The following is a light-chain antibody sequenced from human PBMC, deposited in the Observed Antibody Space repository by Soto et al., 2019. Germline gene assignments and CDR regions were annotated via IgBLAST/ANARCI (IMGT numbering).Light chain of an antibody. CDR3: QQYNSS. V-gene: IGKV1-5*01. J-gene: IGKJ2*01. Sequence: GDRVTITCQASQSISGYLNWYQQKPGKAPDLLIYAASTLQTGVPSRFSGSGSGIEFTLTISSLQPDDLATYYCQQYNSSFGQGTKVDIK. CDR1: QSISGY. CDR2: AAS.